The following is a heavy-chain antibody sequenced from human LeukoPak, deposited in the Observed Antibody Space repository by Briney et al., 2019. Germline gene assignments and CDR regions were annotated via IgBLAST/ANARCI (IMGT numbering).Heavy chain of an antibody. Sequence: GGSLRLSCAAPGFTFSSYSMNWVRQAPGKGLEWVSSISSSSNYIYYADSVKGRFTISRDNAKNALYLQMNSLRAEDTAVYYCAKDLHYGSADYWGQGTLVTVSS. CDR2: ISSSSNYI. CDR1: GFTFSSYS. V-gene: IGHV3-21*01. D-gene: IGHD3-10*01. CDR3: AKDLHYGSADY. J-gene: IGHJ4*02.